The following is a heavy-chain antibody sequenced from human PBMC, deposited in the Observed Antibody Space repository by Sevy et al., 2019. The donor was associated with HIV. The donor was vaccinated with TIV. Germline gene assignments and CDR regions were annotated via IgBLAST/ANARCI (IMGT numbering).Heavy chain of an antibody. CDR1: GFTVSSNY. V-gene: IGHV3-53*01. CDR3: ARGPQHPTHYDFDY. Sequence: GESLKISCAASGFTVSSNYMSWVRQAPGKGLEWVSVIYSGGSTYYADSVKGRFTISRDNSKNTLYLQMNSLRAEDTAVYYCARGPQHPTHYDFDYWGQGTLVTVSS. D-gene: IGHD3-3*01. J-gene: IGHJ4*02. CDR2: IYSGGST.